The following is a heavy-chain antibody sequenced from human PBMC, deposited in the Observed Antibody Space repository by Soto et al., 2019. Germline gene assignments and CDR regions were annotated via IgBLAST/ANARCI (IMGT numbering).Heavy chain of an antibody. CDR3: ARDLTVTARYYYGMDV. CDR1: GYTFTSYY. J-gene: IGHJ6*02. CDR2: INPSGGST. D-gene: IGHD4-4*01. Sequence: QVQLVQSGAEVKKPRASVKVSCKASGYTFTSYYIHWVRQAPGQGLEWMGIINPSGGSTSYAQRFQGRVTMTRDTSTSTVYMELGSLRSEDTALYYCARDLTVTARYYYGMDVWGQGTTVTVSS. V-gene: IGHV1-46*01.